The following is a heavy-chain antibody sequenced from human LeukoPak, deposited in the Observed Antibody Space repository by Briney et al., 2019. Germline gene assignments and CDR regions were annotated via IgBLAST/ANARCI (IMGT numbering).Heavy chain of an antibody. Sequence: GGSLRLSCAASGFTFSSYWMSWVRQAPGKGLEWVANIKQDGSEKYYVDSVKGRFTISRDNAKNSLYLQMNSLRAEDTAVYYCARDNPYSYGFWSGYSNWFDPWGQGTLVTVSS. CDR1: GFTFSSYW. D-gene: IGHD3-3*01. CDR2: IKQDGSEK. V-gene: IGHV3-7*01. CDR3: ARDNPYSYGFWSGYSNWFDP. J-gene: IGHJ5*02.